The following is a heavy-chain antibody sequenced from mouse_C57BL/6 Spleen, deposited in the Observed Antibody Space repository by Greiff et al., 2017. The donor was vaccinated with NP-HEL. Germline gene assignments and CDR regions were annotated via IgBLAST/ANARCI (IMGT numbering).Heavy chain of an antibody. CDR1: GFNITDYY. D-gene: IGHD1-1*01. J-gene: IGHJ4*01. CDR2: IDPEDGET. Sequence: SGAELVKPGASVKLSCTASGFNITDYYMHWVKQRTEQGLEWIGRIDPEDGETKYAPKFQGKATITADTSANTAYLQFSSLTSEDTAVYYCVTTVVATDYAMDYWGQGTSVTVSS. CDR3: VTTVVATDYAMDY. V-gene: IGHV14-2*01.